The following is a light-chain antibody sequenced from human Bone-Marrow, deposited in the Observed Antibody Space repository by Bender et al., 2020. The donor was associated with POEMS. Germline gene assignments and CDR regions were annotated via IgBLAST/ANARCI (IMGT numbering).Light chain of an antibody. J-gene: IGLJ3*02. CDR2: GDI. V-gene: IGLV3-21*02. CDR3: QVWDTTSDPTVM. CDR1: NIRSKS. Sequence: SYVLTQAPSVSVAPGQTARITCGGNNIRSKSVHWYQQKPGQAPVLVVYGDIDRPSGIPERVSGSNSGNTATLTINRVEAGDEADYHCQVWDTTSDPTVMFGGGTKLTVL.